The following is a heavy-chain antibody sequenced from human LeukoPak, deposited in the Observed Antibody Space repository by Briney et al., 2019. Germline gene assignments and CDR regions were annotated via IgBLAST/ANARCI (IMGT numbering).Heavy chain of an antibody. CDR3: AIFASATVTTRSDAFDI. V-gene: IGHV3-23*01. CDR2: IGGNGGST. J-gene: IGHJ3*02. D-gene: IGHD4-17*01. Sequence: GGSLRLSCAASRFTFSNYAMSWVRQAPGKGLEWVSAIGGNGGSTYYADSVKGRFTISRDNSKNTLYLQMNSLRAEDTAVYYCAIFASATVTTRSDAFDIWGQGTMVTVSS. CDR1: RFTFSNYA.